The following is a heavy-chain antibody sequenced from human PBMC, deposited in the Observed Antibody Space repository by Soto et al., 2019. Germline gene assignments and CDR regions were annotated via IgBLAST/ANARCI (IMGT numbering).Heavy chain of an antibody. D-gene: IGHD3-10*01. CDR2: IFLGDSDT. V-gene: IGHV5-51*01. CDR1: GSTLTTYW. Sequence: AESVTICCKGSGSTLTTYWIGWVGQMPGKGLECMGIIFLGDSDTRYSPSFRGQVTISADKSINTAYLQWSGLKASDTAIYYCPKTVPGTYPARYFDFWGQGTRVTVSS. J-gene: IGHJ4*02. CDR3: PKTVPGTYPARYFDF.